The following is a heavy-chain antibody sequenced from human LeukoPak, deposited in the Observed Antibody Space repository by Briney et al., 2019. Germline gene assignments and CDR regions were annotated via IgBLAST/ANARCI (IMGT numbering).Heavy chain of an antibody. CDR3: ARDPTSGWYFDY. J-gene: IGHJ4*02. D-gene: IGHD6-19*01. CDR1: GITFSTYE. Sequence: GSLRLSCAASGITFSTYEMNWVRQTPGGGLEWISYISHTGAAIHYAGSVKGRFTIPRDNAKNSLYLQMNNLRVEDTAIYYCARDPTSGWYFDYWGQGTLVTVSS. V-gene: IGHV3-48*03. CDR2: ISHTGAAI.